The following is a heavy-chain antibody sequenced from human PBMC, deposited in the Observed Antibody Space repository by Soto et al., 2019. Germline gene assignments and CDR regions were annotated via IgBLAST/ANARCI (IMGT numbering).Heavy chain of an antibody. CDR3: ARTTGSYYYDSSGTRAYGMDV. V-gene: IGHV4-4*07. Sequence: SETLSLTCTVSGGSISSYYWSWIRQPAGKGLEWIGHIYSSGSTNYNPPLKSRVTMSVDTSKKEFSLKLSSVTAADTAVYYCARTTGSYYYDSSGTRAYGMDVWGQGTTVTVSS. CDR2: IYSSGST. D-gene: IGHD3-22*01. J-gene: IGHJ6*02. CDR1: GGSISSYY.